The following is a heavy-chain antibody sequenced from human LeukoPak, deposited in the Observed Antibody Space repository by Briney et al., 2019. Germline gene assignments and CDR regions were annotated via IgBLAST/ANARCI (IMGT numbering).Heavy chain of an antibody. V-gene: IGHV3-15*01. J-gene: IGHJ4*02. CDR1: GFTFSNAW. CDR3: TTDFYLAAAGTNY. D-gene: IGHD6-13*01. Sequence: TPGGSLRLSCAASGFTFSNAWMSWVRPAPGKGLEWVGRIKSKTDGGTTDYAAPVKGRFTISRDDSKNTLYLQMNSLKTEDTAVYYCTTDFYLAAAGTNYWGQGTLVTVSS. CDR2: IKSKTDGGTT.